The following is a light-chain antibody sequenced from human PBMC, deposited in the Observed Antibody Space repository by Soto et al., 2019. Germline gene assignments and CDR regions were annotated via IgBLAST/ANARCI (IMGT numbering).Light chain of an antibody. Sequence: DIQMTQSRTTLPASVGQRLSITYRASESISRWLAWYQQKPGKAPKLLSYKASSLESGVPSRFSGSGSGTEFTLTINSLKADDFETYYCQQHNSFSITFGQGTRLEIK. J-gene: IGKJ5*01. V-gene: IGKV1-5*03. CDR1: ESISRW. CDR2: KAS. CDR3: QQHNSFSIT.